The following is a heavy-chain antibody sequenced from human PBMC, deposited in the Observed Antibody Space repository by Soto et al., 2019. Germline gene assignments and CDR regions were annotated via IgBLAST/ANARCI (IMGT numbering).Heavy chain of an antibody. Sequence: EVQLVESGGGLVKPGGSLRLSCEASGFTFNTCSMNWVRLAPGKGLEWVSSISSRSGWIYYAVSVKGRFTISRDNAKNSLYLQMSSLRAEDTDGYYCAKGSDDFLRSDGFDVWGQGTTVTVSS. D-gene: IGHD4-17*01. CDR1: GFTFNTCS. J-gene: IGHJ3*01. CDR3: AKGSDDFLRSDGFDV. V-gene: IGHV3-21*01. CDR2: ISSRSGWI.